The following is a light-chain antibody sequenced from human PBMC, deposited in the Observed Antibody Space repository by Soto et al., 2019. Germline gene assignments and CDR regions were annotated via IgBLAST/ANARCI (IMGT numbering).Light chain of an antibody. CDR3: EESGSSPWR. J-gene: IGKJ1*01. V-gene: IGKV3-20*01. CDR1: QSVSSSY. Sequence: LTNSAGTLSLYQKERATLCCRASQSVSSSYLAWYQQKPGQAPRLLIYGASRRATGIPDRFSVSGSGTDFTLTISCLEPEDFALYNCEESGSSPWRFAEGTKVHI. CDR2: GAS.